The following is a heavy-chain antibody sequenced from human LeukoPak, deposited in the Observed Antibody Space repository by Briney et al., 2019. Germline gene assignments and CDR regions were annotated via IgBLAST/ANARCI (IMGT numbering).Heavy chain of an antibody. D-gene: IGHD3-3*01. V-gene: IGHV1-46*01. CDR2: INPSGGST. CDR1: GYTFTSYF. J-gene: IGHJ6*02. CDR3: ARELNYDSHYYYYGMDV. Sequence: ASVNVSCKASGYTFTSYFMHWVRQAPGQGLEWMGIINPSGGSTSYAQKFQGRVTMTRDTSTSTVYMELSSLRSEDTAVYYCARELNYDSHYYYYGMDVWGQGTTVTVSS.